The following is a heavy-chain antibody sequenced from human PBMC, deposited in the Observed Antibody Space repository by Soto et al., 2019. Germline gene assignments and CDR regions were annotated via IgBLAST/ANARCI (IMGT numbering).Heavy chain of an antibody. D-gene: IGHD3-22*01. Sequence: SVKVSCKASGGTFSSYAISWVRQAPGQGLEWMGGIIPIFGTANYAQKFQGRVTITADESTSTAYMELSSLRSEDTAVYYCARDSSGYNILDYWGQGTLVTVSS. J-gene: IGHJ4*02. CDR1: GGTFSSYA. CDR3: ARDSSGYNILDY. CDR2: IIPIFGTA. V-gene: IGHV1-69*13.